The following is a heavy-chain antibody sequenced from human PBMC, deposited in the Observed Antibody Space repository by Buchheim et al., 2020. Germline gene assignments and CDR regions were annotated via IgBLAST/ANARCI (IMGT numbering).Heavy chain of an antibody. D-gene: IGHD4-17*01. J-gene: IGHJ3*02. V-gene: IGHV3-15*01. CDR2: IKSKTDGRTT. CDR1: GFTFSNAW. Sequence: EVQLVESGGGLVKPGGSLRLSCAASGFTFSNAWMSWVRQAPGKGLEWVGRIKSKTDGRTTDYVAPVKGRFTISRDDSKNTLYLQMNSLKTEDTAVYYCTTEDYDAFDIWGQGT. CDR3: TTEDYDAFDI.